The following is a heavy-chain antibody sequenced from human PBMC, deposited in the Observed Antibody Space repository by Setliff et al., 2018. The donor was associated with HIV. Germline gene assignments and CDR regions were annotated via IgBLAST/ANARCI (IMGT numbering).Heavy chain of an antibody. CDR1: GAGIISYS. CDR2: VYSSGST. J-gene: IGHJ3*02. V-gene: IGHV4-4*07. D-gene: IGHD1-26*01. Sequence: SETLSLTCTVSGAGIISYSWSWIRQPAGKGLEWIGRVYSSGSTNYNPSLRNRLTMSVDTSKKHFSLKLSSVTAADTAVYYCARGSVIVADALDIWGQGTMVTVSS. CDR3: ARGSVIVADALDI.